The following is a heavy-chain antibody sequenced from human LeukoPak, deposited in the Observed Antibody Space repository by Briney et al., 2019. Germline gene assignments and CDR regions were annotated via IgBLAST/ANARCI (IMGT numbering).Heavy chain of an antibody. CDR2: IYYSGST. CDR1: GGSFSGYY. D-gene: IGHD4-11*01. Sequence: SETLSLTCAVYGGSFSGYYWSWIRQPPGKGLEWIGYIYYSGSTNYNPSLKSRVTISVDTSKNQFSLKLSSVTAADTAVYYCARSYGNSKGWFDPWGQGTLVTVSS. CDR3: ARSYGNSKGWFDP. V-gene: IGHV4-59*01. J-gene: IGHJ5*02.